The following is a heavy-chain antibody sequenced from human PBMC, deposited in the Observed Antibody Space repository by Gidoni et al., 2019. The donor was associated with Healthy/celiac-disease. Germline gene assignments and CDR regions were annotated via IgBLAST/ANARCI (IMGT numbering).Heavy chain of an antibody. CDR3: ARGSCSSTSCYYYYYGMDV. CDR1: GFTFSSYG. CDR2: IWYDGSNK. D-gene: IGHD2-2*01. J-gene: IGHJ6*02. V-gene: IGHV3-33*01. Sequence: QVQLVESGGGVVQPGRSLRLSCAASGFTFSSYGRHWVRQAPGKGLEWVAVIWYDGSNKYYADSVKGRFTISRDNSKNTLYLQMNSLRAEDTAVYYCARGSCSSTSCYYYYYGMDVWGQGTTVTVSS.